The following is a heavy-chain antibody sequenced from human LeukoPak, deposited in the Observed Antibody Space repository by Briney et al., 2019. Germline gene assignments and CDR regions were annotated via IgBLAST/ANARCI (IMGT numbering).Heavy chain of an antibody. D-gene: IGHD1-20*01. CDR3: ASRLKGLGITGTTGWFDP. CDR1: GGSISSGGYS. J-gene: IGHJ5*02. V-gene: IGHV4-30-2*01. CDR2: IYHSGST. Sequence: SETLSLTCAVSGGSISSGGYSWSWIRQPPGKGLEWIGYIYHSGSTYYNPSLKSRLTISVDRSKNQFSLKLSSVTAADTAVYYCASRLKGLGITGTTGWFDPWGQGTLVTVSS.